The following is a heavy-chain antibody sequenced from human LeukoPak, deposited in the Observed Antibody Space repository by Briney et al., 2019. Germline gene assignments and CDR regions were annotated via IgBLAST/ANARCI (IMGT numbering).Heavy chain of an antibody. CDR1: GYTFSSYY. D-gene: IGHD2-2*02. J-gene: IGHJ5*02. Sequence: GASVKVSCKASGYTFSSYYLHWVRQAPRHGLEWMGVIHPSGGSTRYAQNFQGRVIMTRDTSTSTVYMELSSLRSEDTAVYYCARDGIHGVVPAALQGHWFDPWGQGTLVAVSA. CDR3: ARDGIHGVVPAALQGHWFDP. V-gene: IGHV1-46*01. CDR2: IHPSGGST.